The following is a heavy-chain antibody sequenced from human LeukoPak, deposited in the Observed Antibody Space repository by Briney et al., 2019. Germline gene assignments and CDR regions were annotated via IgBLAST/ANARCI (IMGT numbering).Heavy chain of an antibody. D-gene: IGHD1-1*01. CDR2: INPSGSWT. CDR3: ATLNWNDADYYYYMDV. V-gene: IGHV1-46*01. Sequence: ASVKVSCKASGYSFTSHYMHWVRQAPGQGLEWMGLINPSGSWTLYAQKFQGRVTMTEDTSTDTAYMELSSLRSEDTAVYYCATLNWNDADYYYYMDVWGKGTTVTISS. CDR1: GYSFTSHY. J-gene: IGHJ6*03.